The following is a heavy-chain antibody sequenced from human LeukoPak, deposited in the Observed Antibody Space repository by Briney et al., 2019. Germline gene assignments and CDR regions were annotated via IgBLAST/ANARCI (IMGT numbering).Heavy chain of an antibody. CDR2: MSGRGDSA. V-gene: IGHV3-23*01. J-gene: IGHJ3*02. Sequence: GGSLRLSCAASGFTFRSYAMSWVRQAPGKGLEWVSVMSGRGDSAYYADFVKGRFTISRDNAKNSLYLQMNSLRAEDTAVYYCARDLRNYYYDSSGYHDAFDIWGQGTMVTVSS. D-gene: IGHD3-22*01. CDR1: GFTFRSYA. CDR3: ARDLRNYYYDSSGYHDAFDI.